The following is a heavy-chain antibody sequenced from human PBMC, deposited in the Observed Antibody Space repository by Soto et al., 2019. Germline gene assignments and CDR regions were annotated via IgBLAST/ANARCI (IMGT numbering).Heavy chain of an antibody. CDR2: IKEDGSEE. V-gene: IGHV3-7*01. J-gene: IGHJ4*02. CDR1: GFTFSTYW. CDR3: ATAISSPFSNFDY. Sequence: EVQLVQSGGDLVQPGGSLRLSCVASGFTFSTYWMTWVRQAPGMGLEWVAGIKEDGSEEVYVDSVKGRFSISRDNAKTSLYRRLNSLRAEDTAVYYCATAISSPFSNFDYWGQGSLVTGSS. D-gene: IGHD2-2*01.